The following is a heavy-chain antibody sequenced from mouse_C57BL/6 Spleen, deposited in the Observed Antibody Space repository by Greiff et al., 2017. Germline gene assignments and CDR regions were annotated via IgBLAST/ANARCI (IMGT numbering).Heavy chain of an antibody. Sequence: VQLQQSGAELVMPGASVKLSCKASGYTFTSYWMHWVKQRPGQGLEWIGEIDPSDSYTNYNQKFKGKSTLTVDKSSSTAYMQLSSLTSEDSAVYYCVYYDYDGHYWGQGTTLTVSS. V-gene: IGHV1-69*01. CDR3: VYYDYDGHY. D-gene: IGHD2-4*01. CDR2: IDPSDSYT. J-gene: IGHJ2*01. CDR1: GYTFTSYW.